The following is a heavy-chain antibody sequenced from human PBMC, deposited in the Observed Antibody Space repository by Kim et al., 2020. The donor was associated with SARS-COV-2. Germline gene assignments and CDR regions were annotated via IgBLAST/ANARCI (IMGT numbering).Heavy chain of an antibody. Sequence: ASVKVSCKASGYTFTSYGISWVRQAPGQGLEWMGWISAYNGNTNYAQKLQGRVTMTTDTSTSTADMELRSLRSDDTAVYYCARSQGRYSSGYDLWAKQLDYWGQGTLITVS. J-gene: IGHJ4*02. CDR2: ISAYNGNT. CDR1: GYTFTSYG. D-gene: IGHD3-22*01. V-gene: IGHV1-18*01. CDR3: ARSQGRYSSGYDLWAKQLDY.